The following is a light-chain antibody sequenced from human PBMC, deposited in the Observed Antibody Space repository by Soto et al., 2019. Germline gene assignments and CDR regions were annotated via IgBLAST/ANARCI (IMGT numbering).Light chain of an antibody. CDR2: WAS. CDR3: QQYFDVPFT. J-gene: IGKJ4*01. CDR1: RSVLYKSNNKNH. Sequence: DIVMAQSPDSLAVSLAERATMNCKCSRSVLYKSNNKNHLAWYQQKPGQPPQLIIYWASTRESGVPERFSGSGSGTDFTLTISSLEAEDVAFYWCQQYFDVPFTFGGGTKVAIK. V-gene: IGKV4-1*01.